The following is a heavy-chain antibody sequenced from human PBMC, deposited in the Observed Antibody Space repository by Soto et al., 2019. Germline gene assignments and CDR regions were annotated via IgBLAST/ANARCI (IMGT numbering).Heavy chain of an antibody. V-gene: IGHV5-51*01. CDR1: GYSVTSYW. Sequence: GESLKISCKGSGYSVTSYWSGWVRQMPEKGLEWTGIIYPGDSDTRYSPSFQGQVTISADKSISTAYLQWSSLKASDTAMYYCARTESGYSYGFADVWGQGTTVTVSS. CDR2: IYPGDSDT. D-gene: IGHD5-18*01. CDR3: ARTESGYSYGFADV. J-gene: IGHJ6*02.